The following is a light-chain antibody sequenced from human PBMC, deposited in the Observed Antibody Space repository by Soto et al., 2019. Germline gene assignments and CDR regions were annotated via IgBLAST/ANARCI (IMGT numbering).Light chain of an antibody. CDR2: DVS. CDR1: QGVTTN. V-gene: IGKV3-15*01. J-gene: IGKJ5*01. Sequence: VMTQSPGALSVSPGGGCPRSCRAGQGVTTNFAWYQQKSGQSPRLLIYDVSIRATGVPARFSGTGSETDFTLTISGLQSEDSAVYFCQQYNNWPFSFGQGTRLEIK. CDR3: QQYNNWPFS.